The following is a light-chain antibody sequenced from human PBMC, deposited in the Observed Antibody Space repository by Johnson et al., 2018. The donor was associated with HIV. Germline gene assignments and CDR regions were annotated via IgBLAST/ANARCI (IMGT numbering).Light chain of an antibody. Sequence: QPVLTQPPSVSAAPGQKVTISCSGSSSNIGNNYVSWYQQLPGTAPKLIIYDNNKRPSGIPDRFSGSKSGTSATLGITGLQTGDEADDYCGTWDSSLRTGFLGTGTKVTVL. J-gene: IGLJ1*01. CDR1: SSNIGNNY. CDR2: DNN. CDR3: GTWDSSLRTGF. V-gene: IGLV1-51*01.